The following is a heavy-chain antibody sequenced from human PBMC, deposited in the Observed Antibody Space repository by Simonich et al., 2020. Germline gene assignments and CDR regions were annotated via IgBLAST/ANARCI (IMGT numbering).Heavy chain of an antibody. Sequence: QVQLQESGPGLVKPSETLSLTCAVSGYSISSGYYWGWIRQPPGKGLAWSGSIYHSGSTYYNPSLKSRVTISGDTSKNQFSLKLSSVTAADTAVYYCARVGYSNYYYYGMDVWGQGTTVTVSS. CDR3: ARVGYSNYYYYGMDV. V-gene: IGHV4-38-2*01. CDR2: IYHSGST. CDR1: GYSISSGYY. J-gene: IGHJ6*02. D-gene: IGHD6-13*01.